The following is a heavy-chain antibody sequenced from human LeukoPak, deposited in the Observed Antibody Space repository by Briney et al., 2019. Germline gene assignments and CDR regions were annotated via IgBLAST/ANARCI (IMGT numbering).Heavy chain of an antibody. CDR2: IYYSGST. V-gene: IGHV4-39*01. D-gene: IGHD6-13*01. Sequence: PSETLSLTCTVSGGSISSSSYYWGWIRQPPGKGLEWIGSIYYSGSTYYNPSLKSRVTISVDTSKNQFSLKLSSVTAADTVVYYCARQYSSSWYLGYFDYWGQGTLVTVSS. CDR1: GGSISSSSYY. CDR3: ARQYSSSWYLGYFDY. J-gene: IGHJ4*02.